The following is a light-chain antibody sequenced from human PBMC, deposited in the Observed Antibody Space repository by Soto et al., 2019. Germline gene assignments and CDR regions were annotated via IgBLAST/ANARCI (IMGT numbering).Light chain of an antibody. CDR1: QSVSSF. Sequence: EIVLTQSPATLSLSPGERATLSCRASQSVSSFLVLYQQKPGQAPRLLISDASNRATGIPGRFSGSGSGTDFNLTISSLEPEDLEVYYCQQRSNWPWTFGQGTKVEIK. J-gene: IGKJ1*01. CDR2: DAS. V-gene: IGKV3-11*01. CDR3: QQRSNWPWT.